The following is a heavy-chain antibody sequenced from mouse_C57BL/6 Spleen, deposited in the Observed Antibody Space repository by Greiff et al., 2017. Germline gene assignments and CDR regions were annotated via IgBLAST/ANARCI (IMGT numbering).Heavy chain of an antibody. CDR3: ARNHDGYLFAY. CDR2: ISYDGSN. J-gene: IGHJ3*01. V-gene: IGHV3-6*01. CDR1: GYSITSGYY. Sequence: EVQVVESGPGLVKPSQSLSLTCSVTGYSITSGYYWNWIRQFPGNKLEWMGYISYDGSNNYNPSLKNRISITRVTSKNQFFLKLNSVTTEDTATYYCARNHDGYLFAYWGQGTLVTVSA. D-gene: IGHD2-3*01.